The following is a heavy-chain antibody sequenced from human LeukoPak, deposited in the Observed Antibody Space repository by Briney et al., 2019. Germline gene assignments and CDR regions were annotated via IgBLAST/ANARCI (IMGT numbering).Heavy chain of an antibody. J-gene: IGHJ6*02. D-gene: IGHD3-3*01. CDR1: GYTFTGYY. CDR3: ARERTDFWSGSDYYGMDV. CDR2: TNPNSGGT. V-gene: IGHV1-2*02. Sequence: ASVKVSCKASGYTFTGYYMHWVRQAPGQGLEWMGWTNPNSGGTNYAQKFQGRVTMTRDTSISTAYMELSRLRSDDTAVYYCARERTDFWSGSDYYGMDVWGQGTTVTVSS.